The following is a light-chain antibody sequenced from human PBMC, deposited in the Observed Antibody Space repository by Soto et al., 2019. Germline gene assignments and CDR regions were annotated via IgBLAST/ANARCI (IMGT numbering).Light chain of an antibody. CDR1: QSISSN. V-gene: IGKV3-15*01. CDR3: QQYNNWPPLT. Sequence: EIVMTQSPATLSVSPGERATLFCRASQSISSNLAWYQQKAGQAPRLLIYGTSTRATGIAARFSGSGSGTEFTLTISSLQSEDFGIYYCQQYNNWPPLTFGGGTKVEI. J-gene: IGKJ4*01. CDR2: GTS.